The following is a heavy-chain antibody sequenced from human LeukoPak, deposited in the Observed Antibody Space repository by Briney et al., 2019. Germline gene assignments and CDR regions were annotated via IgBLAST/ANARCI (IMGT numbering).Heavy chain of an antibody. V-gene: IGHV3-66*01. D-gene: IGHD6-13*01. CDR2: IYSGGLT. Sequence: GGSLRLSCAASGITVSSNYMSWVRQAPGKGLEWVSIIYSGGLTYYADSVKGRFTISRDNSKNTLYLQMNNLRAEETAVYYCVRDIVPYSSNWYYFDYWGQGTLVTVSS. CDR1: GITVSSNY. J-gene: IGHJ4*02. CDR3: VRDIVPYSSNWYYFDY.